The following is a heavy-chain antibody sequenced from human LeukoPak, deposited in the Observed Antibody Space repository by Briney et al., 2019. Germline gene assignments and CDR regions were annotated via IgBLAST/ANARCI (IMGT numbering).Heavy chain of an antibody. J-gene: IGHJ4*02. D-gene: IGHD4/OR15-4a*01. V-gene: IGHV3-74*01. Sequence: GGSLRLSCAASGFTFRDYWMHWVRQAPGKGLVWVSRIISDGSSATYADSVRGRFTMSRDNAKNTLFLQMRSLRAEDTAVYYCVRDAHYPPDYWGQGTLVTVSS. CDR3: VRDAHYPPDY. CDR1: GFTFRDYW. CDR2: IISDGSSA.